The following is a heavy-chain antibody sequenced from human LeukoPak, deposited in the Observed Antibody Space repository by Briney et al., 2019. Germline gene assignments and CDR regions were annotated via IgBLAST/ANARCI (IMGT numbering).Heavy chain of an antibody. CDR1: GFDFDNYW. Sequence: GGSLRLSCAASGFDFDNYWMTWVRQVPGKGLEWVANMNQDGSEQYYVDSVKGRFTISRDNGKKSLYLQMNSLRAEDTAVYYCSRGQGCAYWGQGTLVTVSS. J-gene: IGHJ4*02. CDR2: MNQDGSEQ. CDR3: SRGQGCAY. D-gene: IGHD2-8*01. V-gene: IGHV3-7*04.